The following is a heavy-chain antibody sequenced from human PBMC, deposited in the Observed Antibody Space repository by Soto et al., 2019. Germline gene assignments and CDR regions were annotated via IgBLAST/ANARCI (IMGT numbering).Heavy chain of an antibody. CDR2: IHGDGVRT. CDR3: ARGTI. CDR1: GFTFSSFW. D-gene: IGHD3-3*01. Sequence: EVQVVESGGGLVQPGGSLNLSLVVPGFTFSSFWLNCVRQAPGMGLCCVSWIHGDGVRTEYADSVKGRFTISRDNAKNMLYLQMNSLRAEDTAVYYCARGTIRGQGTLVTVSS. J-gene: IGHJ4*02. V-gene: IGHV3-74*01.